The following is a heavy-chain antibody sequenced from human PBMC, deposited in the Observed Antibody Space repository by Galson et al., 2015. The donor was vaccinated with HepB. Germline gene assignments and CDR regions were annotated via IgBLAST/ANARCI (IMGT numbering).Heavy chain of an antibody. V-gene: IGHV4-31*03. J-gene: IGHJ6*02. CDR2: ISYSGST. D-gene: IGHD5-24*01. CDR3: ARAGRDLGPTRNYFRMDV. CDR1: GVSIKTSNYY. Sequence: TLSLTCSVSGVSIKTSNYYWSWIRQRPGKGLEWIGSISYSGSTYHNPSLRSRLSMSIDTSGNHFPLNVTSVTSAETAVYYCARAGRDLGPTRNYFRMDVWGQGTTVTVSS.